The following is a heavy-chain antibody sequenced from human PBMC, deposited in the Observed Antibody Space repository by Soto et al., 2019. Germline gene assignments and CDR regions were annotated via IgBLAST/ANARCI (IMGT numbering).Heavy chain of an antibody. CDR3: ARDGGYCSGGSCYQVWYFDL. Sequence: QVQLQQWGAGLLKPSETLSLTCAVYGGSFSGYYWSWIRQPQGKGLEWIGEINHSGSTNYNPSLKSRVTISVDTSKNQFSLKLSSVTAADTAVYYCARDGGYCSGGSCYQVWYFDLWGRGTLVTVSS. D-gene: IGHD2-15*01. CDR1: GGSFSGYY. CDR2: INHSGST. J-gene: IGHJ2*01. V-gene: IGHV4-34*01.